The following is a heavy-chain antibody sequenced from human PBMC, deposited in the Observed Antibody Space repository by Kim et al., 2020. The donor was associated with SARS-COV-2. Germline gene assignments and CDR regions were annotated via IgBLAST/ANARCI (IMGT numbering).Heavy chain of an antibody. V-gene: IGHV3-23*01. Sequence: DTVKGRFTISRDNSKNTLYLQRNSRGAEDTAVYYCAKGPHMVRGVPFDYWGQGTLVTVSS. CDR3: AKGPHMVRGVPFDY. J-gene: IGHJ4*02. D-gene: IGHD3-10*01.